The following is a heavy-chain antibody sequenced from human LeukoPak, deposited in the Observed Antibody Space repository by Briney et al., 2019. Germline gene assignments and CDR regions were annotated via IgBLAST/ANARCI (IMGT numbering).Heavy chain of an antibody. V-gene: IGHV4-59*08. Sequence: SETLSLTCTASGGSISGYYWTWIRQPPGKGLEWIGYIYYSGSTNYNPSLKTRVTISVDMSKNQFSLKLSSVTAADTAVYYCAGPRSYFDYWGQGTLVTVSS. CDR2: IYYSGST. CDR3: AGPRSYFDY. CDR1: GGSISGYY. J-gene: IGHJ4*02.